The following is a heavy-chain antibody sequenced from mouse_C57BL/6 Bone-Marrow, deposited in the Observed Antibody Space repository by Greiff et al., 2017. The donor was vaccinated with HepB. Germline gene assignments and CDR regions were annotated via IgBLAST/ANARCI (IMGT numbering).Heavy chain of an antibody. D-gene: IGHD2-1*01. CDR1: GFTFSSYG. V-gene: IGHV5-6*01. CDR2: ISSCGSYT. CDR3: ARPYGNASFAY. J-gene: IGHJ3*01. Sequence: EVKVVESGGDLVKPGGSLKLSCAASGFTFSSYGMSWVRQTPDKRLEWVATISSCGSYTYYPDSVKGRFTISRDNAKNTQYLQMSSLKAEDTAMYYCARPYGNASFAYWGQGTLVTVSA.